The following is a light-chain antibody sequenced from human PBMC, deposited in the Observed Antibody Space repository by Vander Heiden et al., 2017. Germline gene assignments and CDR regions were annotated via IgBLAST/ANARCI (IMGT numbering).Light chain of an antibody. Sequence: QSALTQPASVSGSPGQSLTISCTGTRSDVGTSNLVSWYQHHPGKAPKLMIYEVSKRPSGVSNRFSGSKAGNTASLTISGLQAEDDADDYCCSYADSHLVFGGGTKLTVL. V-gene: IGLV2-23*02. CDR3: CSYADSHLV. CDR2: EVS. CDR1: RSDVGTSNL. J-gene: IGLJ2*01.